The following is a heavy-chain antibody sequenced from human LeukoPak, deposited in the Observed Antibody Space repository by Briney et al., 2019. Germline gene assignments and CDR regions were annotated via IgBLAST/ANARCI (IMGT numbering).Heavy chain of an antibody. D-gene: IGHD2-15*01. CDR1: GFTFSNHA. CDR3: AKNVVVKRYIDF. Sequence: GGSLRLSCAASGFTFSNHAMSWVRQAPGKGLQWVAVISGGGRTTEYEDFGKGRFTISRDNSKNTLSLQMNSLTVEDTAIYFCAKNVVVKRYIDFWGQGTLVTVSS. V-gene: IGHV3-23*01. CDR2: ISGGGRTT. J-gene: IGHJ4*02.